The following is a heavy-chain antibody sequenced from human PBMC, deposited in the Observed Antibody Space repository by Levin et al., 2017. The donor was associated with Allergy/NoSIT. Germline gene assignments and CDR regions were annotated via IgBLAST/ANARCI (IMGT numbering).Heavy chain of an antibody. CDR1: GYTFTSYG. CDR3: ARDKHCSSTSCYLIRFDP. D-gene: IGHD2-2*01. CDR2: ISAYNGNT. V-gene: IGHV1-18*01. J-gene: IGHJ5*02. Sequence: GESLKISCKASGYTFTSYGISWVRQAPGQGLEWMGWISAYNGNTNYAQKLQGRVTMTTDTSTSTAYMELRSLRSDDTAVYYCARDKHCSSTSCYLIRFDPWGQGTLVTVSS.